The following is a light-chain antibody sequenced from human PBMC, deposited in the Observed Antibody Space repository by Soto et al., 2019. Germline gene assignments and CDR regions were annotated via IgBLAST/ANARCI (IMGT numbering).Light chain of an antibody. Sequence: DIVVTQSPATLSASPGERVTLSCRASQFVSSRLAWYQRRPGQVPRLLIYDTSTRAPGISARFSGGGSGTELTLTISSLQSEDFAVYYCQEYIQWPPGMFGPGTKVDIK. CDR3: QEYIQWPPGM. CDR1: QFVSSR. V-gene: IGKV3-15*01. J-gene: IGKJ1*01. CDR2: DTS.